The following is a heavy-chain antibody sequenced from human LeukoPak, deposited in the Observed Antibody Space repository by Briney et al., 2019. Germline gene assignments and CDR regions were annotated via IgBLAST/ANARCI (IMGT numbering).Heavy chain of an antibody. D-gene: IGHD6-19*01. CDR2: IYPGDSDT. Sequence: KVSCKASGYSFTSYWIGWVRQMPGKGLEWMGIIYPGDSDTRYSPSFQGQVTISADKSISTAYLQWSSLKASDTAMYYCARFDGEEQWLSFDYWGQGTLVTVSS. V-gene: IGHV5-51*01. CDR1: GYSFTSYW. CDR3: ARFDGEEQWLSFDY. J-gene: IGHJ4*02.